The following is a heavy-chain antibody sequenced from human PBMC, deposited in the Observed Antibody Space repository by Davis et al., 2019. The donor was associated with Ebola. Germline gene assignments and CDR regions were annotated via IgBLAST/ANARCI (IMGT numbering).Heavy chain of an antibody. D-gene: IGHD5-18*01. J-gene: IGHJ6*02. Sequence: LSLTCAVYGGSFSGYYWSWVRQAPGKGLEWVGFIRSKAYGGTTEYAASVKGRFTISRDDSKSIAYLQMNSLKTEDTAVYYCSGYSYYYGMDVWGQGTTVTVSS. V-gene: IGHV3-49*04. CDR1: GGSFSGYY. CDR2: IRSKAYGGTT. CDR3: SGYSYYYGMDV.